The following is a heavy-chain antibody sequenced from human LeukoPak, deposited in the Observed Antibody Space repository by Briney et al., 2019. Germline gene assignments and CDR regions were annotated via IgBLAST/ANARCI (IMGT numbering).Heavy chain of an antibody. D-gene: IGHD6-19*01. Sequence: PGGSLRLSCAASGFTFSTYAMNWVRQAPGKGLEWVSGINGGGGSTYYADSVKGRFTISRDNSKNTLYLQMSSLRAEDTAVYYCAKVSGYTSGCYVDFEYWGQGSLVTVSS. CDR1: GFTFSTYA. CDR2: INGGGGST. J-gene: IGHJ4*02. CDR3: AKVSGYTSGCYVDFEY. V-gene: IGHV3-23*01.